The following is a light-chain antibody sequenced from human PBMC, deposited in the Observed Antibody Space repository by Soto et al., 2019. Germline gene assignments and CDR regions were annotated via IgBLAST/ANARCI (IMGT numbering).Light chain of an antibody. CDR3: MQALESPPT. J-gene: IGKJ4*01. V-gene: IGKV2-28*01. CDR1: QSLLNRNGQNC. Sequence: DIVMTQSPLSLPVTPGEPASIPCRSSQSLLNRNGQNCLDWYLQKPGQSPQLLIHMGFIRASGVPDRFSGSASGTYFTLTISRVEAEDVGVYYCMQALESPPTFGGGTKVEIK. CDR2: MGF.